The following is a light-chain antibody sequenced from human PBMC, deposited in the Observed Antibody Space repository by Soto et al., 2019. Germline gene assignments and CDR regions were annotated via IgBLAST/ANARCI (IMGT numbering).Light chain of an antibody. Sequence: QSALTQPRSVSGSPGQSVTISCTGTSSDVGGYNYVSWYQQHPGKAPKLMIYDVSKRPSGVPDRFSGSKSGNTASLTISGLQAEDEADYSCCSYAGSYTVFGGGTMPTVL. CDR2: DVS. CDR3: CSYAGSYTV. CDR1: SSDVGGYNY. J-gene: IGLJ3*02. V-gene: IGLV2-11*01.